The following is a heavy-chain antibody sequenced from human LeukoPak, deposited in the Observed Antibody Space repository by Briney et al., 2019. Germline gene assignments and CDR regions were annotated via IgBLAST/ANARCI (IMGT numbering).Heavy chain of an antibody. V-gene: IGHV4-39*01. J-gene: IGHJ5*02. CDR3: ARHPSGRMWLQQGGWFDP. CDR1: GGSISSISYY. Sequence: SETLSLTCTVSGGSISSISYYWGWIRQPPGKGLEWIGSMYHNGSTYYNPSLKSRVTISVDTSKNQFSLKLSSVTAADTAVYYCARHPSGRMWLQQGGWFDPWGQGTRVIVSS. CDR2: MYHNGST. D-gene: IGHD5-24*01.